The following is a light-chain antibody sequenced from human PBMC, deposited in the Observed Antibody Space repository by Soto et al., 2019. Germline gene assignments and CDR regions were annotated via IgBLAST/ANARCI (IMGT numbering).Light chain of an antibody. J-gene: IGKJ3*01. CDR1: QAIRTS. CDR2: GAS. V-gene: IGKV1-33*01. CDR3: QQYDNLPPFT. Sequence: DIQMTQSPSSLSASVGARVSITCQASQAIRTSLSWFQQKPGRAPKLLIYGASNLETGVPSRFRGSGSGTDFTFTISSLQPEDIATYYCQQYDNLPPFTFGPGTKVDIK.